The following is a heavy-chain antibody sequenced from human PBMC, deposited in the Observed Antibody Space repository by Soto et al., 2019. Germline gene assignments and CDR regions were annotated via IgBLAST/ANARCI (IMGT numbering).Heavy chain of an antibody. J-gene: IGHJ4*02. CDR2: ISGSGSNT. D-gene: IGHD6-19*01. CDR3: AKGSVAGRHYFDY. CDR1: GFTFSTYV. Sequence: PGGSLRLSCAASGFTFSTYVMSWVRQAPGKGLEWVSAISGSGSNTYYADSVKGRFTISIDNSKNTLYLQVNSLSAEDTAVYYCAKGSVAGRHYFDYWGQGTPVTVSS. V-gene: IGHV3-23*01.